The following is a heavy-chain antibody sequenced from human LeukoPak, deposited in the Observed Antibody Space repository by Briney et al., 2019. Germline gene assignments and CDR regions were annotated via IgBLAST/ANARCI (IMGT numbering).Heavy chain of an antibody. J-gene: IGHJ4*02. CDR3: ARLSPRATGFDY. Sequence: SETLSLTCTVSGYSISSGYYWGWIRQPPGKGLEWIGSIYHSGRTFYNPSLKSRVTISVDTSKNQFSLKLTSVTAADTAVYYCARLSPRATGFDYGGQEPLVTVPS. CDR2: IYHSGRT. V-gene: IGHV4-38-2*02. D-gene: IGHD5-24*01. CDR1: GYSISSGYY.